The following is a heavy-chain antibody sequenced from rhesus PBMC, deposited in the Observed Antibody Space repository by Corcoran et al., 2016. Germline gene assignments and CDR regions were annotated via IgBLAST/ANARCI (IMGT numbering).Heavy chain of an antibody. D-gene: IGHD4-23*01. Sequence: QVQLQESGPGVVKPSETLSLTCAVSGGSISGYYLWSWIRQPQGKGLEWIGYFYGGSGSTSYNPSLQSRVIISIDMSKNQFSLKLSSVTAADTAVDYCARDRGDSNYGDYWGQGVLVTVSS. CDR3: ARDRGDSNYGDY. CDR2: FYGGSGST. J-gene: IGHJ4*01. CDR1: GGSISGYYL. V-gene: IGHV4S7*01.